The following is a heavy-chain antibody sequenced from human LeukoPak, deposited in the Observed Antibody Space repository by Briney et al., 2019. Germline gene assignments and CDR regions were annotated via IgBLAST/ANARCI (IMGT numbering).Heavy chain of an antibody. J-gene: IGHJ5*02. CDR3: TRTNYGDYNWFDP. CDR1: GGSITTSSYY. D-gene: IGHD4-17*01. Sequence: SETLSLTCTVSGGSITTSSYYWGWIRQPPGKGLEWIGIIYYSGSTYYNPSLKGRVTISVDTSKNQFSLKLSSVTAADTAVYYCTRTNYGDYNWFDPWGQGTLVTVSS. V-gene: IGHV4-39*01. CDR2: IYYSGST.